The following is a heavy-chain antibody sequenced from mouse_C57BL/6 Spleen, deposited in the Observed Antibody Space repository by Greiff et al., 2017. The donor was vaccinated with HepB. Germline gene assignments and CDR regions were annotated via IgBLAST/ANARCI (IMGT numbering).Heavy chain of an antibody. CDR1: GFTFSDYG. V-gene: IGHV5-17*01. D-gene: IGHD2-5*01. CDR3: ARRKNSNYAMDY. CDR2: ISSGSSTI. J-gene: IGHJ4*01. Sequence: DVMLVESGGGLVKPGGSLKLSCAASGFTFSDYGMHWVRQAPEKGLEWVAYISSGSSTIYYADTVKGRFTISRDNAKNTLFLQMTSLRSEDTAMYYCARRKNSNYAMDYWGQGTSVTVSS.